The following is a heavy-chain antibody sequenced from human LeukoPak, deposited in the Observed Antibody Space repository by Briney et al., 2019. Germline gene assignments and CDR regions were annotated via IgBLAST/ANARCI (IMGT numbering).Heavy chain of an antibody. V-gene: IGHV3-48*03. Sequence: GGSLRLSCAASGFTFSSYEMNWVRQAPGKGLEWVSYISSSGSTIYYADSVNGRFTISRDNAKNTLFLQMNSLRVEDTAVYYCARDSRWSPHFDYWGQGTLVTVSS. CDR3: ARDSRWSPHFDY. J-gene: IGHJ4*02. CDR2: ISSSGSTI. D-gene: IGHD4-23*01. CDR1: GFTFSSYE.